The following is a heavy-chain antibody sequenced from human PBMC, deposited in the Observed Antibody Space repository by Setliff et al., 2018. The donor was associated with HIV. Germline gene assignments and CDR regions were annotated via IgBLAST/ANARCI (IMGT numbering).Heavy chain of an antibody. J-gene: IGHJ4*02. D-gene: IGHD6-13*01. CDR2: IYYSGST. Sequence: PSETLSLTCAVSGGSMSDVSSYWGWIRQPPGKGLEWIGTIYYSGSTYYNPSLKSRVTISVDTSKNQFSLKLSSVTAADTAVYYCAGFPLSSSWYFYWGQGTLVTVSS. CDR1: GGSMSDVSSY. CDR3: AGFPLSSSWYFY. V-gene: IGHV4-39*01.